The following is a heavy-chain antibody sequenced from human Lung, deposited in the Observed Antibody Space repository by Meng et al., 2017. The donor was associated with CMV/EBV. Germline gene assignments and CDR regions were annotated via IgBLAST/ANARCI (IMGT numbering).Heavy chain of an antibody. J-gene: IGHJ4*02. CDR3: ARGINGGCGD. V-gene: IGHV6-1*01. Sequence: QGPLQPAGPVLVKPSQTLSLPCAISGDSVSSNSAAWHWISQSPSRGLEWLGRTYYRSKWYHEYAVSVKSRITISPDTPKNQFSLQLNSMTPEDTAVYYCARGINGGCGDWGQGTLVTVSS. CDR1: GDSVSSNSAA. CDR2: TYYRSKWYH. D-gene: IGHD4-23*01.